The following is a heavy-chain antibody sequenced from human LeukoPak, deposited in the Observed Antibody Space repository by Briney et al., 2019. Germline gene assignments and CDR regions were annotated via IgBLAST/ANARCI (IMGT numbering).Heavy chain of an antibody. V-gene: IGHV3-30*04. Sequence: GRSLRLSCAASGFTFSSYAMHWVRQAPGKGLKWVAVISYDGSNKYYADSVKGRFTISRDNSKNALYLQMNSLRAEDTAVYYCASFTGYVVLDYWGQGTLVTVSS. CDR2: ISYDGSNK. CDR1: GFTFSSYA. CDR3: ASFTGYVVLDY. D-gene: IGHD2-21*01. J-gene: IGHJ4*02.